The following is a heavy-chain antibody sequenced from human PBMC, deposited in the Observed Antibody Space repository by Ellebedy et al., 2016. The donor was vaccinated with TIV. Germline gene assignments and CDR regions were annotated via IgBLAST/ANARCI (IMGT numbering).Heavy chain of an antibody. CDR3: ASGAPYGDYAWSYYYGMDV. CDR1: GGTFSSYA. D-gene: IGHD4-17*01. J-gene: IGHJ6*02. Sequence: AASVKVSCKASGGTFSSYAISWVRQAPGQGLEWMGGIIPIFGTANFAQKFQGRVTITADESTSTAYMELSSLRSEDTAVYYCASGAPYGDYAWSYYYGMDVWGQGTTVTVSS. V-gene: IGHV1-69*13. CDR2: IIPIFGTA.